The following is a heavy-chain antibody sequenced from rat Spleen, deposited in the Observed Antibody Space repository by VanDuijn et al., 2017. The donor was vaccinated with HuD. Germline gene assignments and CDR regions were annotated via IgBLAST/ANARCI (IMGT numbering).Heavy chain of an antibody. D-gene: IGHD3-8*01. Sequence: EVQLVESGGGLVQPGRSLKLSCAASGFTFSDYNMAWVRQAPKKGLEWVATISYDGYNTYYRDSVKGRFTISRDNAESTLFLQMDSLTSEDTATYYCTSSSVVAPYYFDYWGQGVMVTVSS. V-gene: IGHV5-7*01. CDR2: ISYDGYNT. J-gene: IGHJ2*01. CDR3: TSSSVVAPYYFDY. CDR1: GFTFSDYN.